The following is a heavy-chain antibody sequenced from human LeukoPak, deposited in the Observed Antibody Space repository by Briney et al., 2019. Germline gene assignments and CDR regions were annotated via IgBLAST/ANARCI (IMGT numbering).Heavy chain of an antibody. CDR3: ARSRARIAAAVYYCAY. D-gene: IGHD6-13*01. CDR1: DFPFVEYF. J-gene: IGHJ4*02. CDR2: ITKSGYTL. Sequence: GSALRLSCAAADFPFVEYFMGGVRQGPGNGLEWISYITKSGYTLYYVVSVRGRFTNSKDNAKTSLFPHTSGRRAEATAVYYRARSRARIAAAVYYCAYWGQRTPVTASS. V-gene: IGHV3-11*01.